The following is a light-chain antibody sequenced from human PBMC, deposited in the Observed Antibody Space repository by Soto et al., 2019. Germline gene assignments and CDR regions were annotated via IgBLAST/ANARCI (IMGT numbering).Light chain of an antibody. J-gene: IGKJ1*01. V-gene: IGKV3-20*01. CDR1: QSVSSSY. CDR2: GAS. CDR3: QQYGSSPGT. Sequence: EIVLPQSPGTLSLSPGERATLSCRASQSVSSSYLAWYQQTPGQAPRLLIYGASSRATGIPGRFSGSGSGTDFTLTISRLEPEDVAVYYCQQYGSSPGTFGQGTKVEIK.